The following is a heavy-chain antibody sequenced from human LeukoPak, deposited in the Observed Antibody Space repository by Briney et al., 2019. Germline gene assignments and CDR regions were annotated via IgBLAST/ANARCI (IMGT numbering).Heavy chain of an antibody. CDR1: GFTFSTFA. D-gene: IGHD3-10*01. Sequence: GGSLRLSCAASGFTFSTFAMIWFRQPPGKGLEWVSIIFPSGGEIHYADSVRGRFTISRDNSKSTLSLQMNSLRAEDTAVYYCARVRKDIQSMVRGQNYYYYYMDVWGKGTTVTISS. CDR3: ARVRKDIQSMVRGQNYYYYYMDV. V-gene: IGHV3-23*01. J-gene: IGHJ6*03. CDR2: IFPSGGEI.